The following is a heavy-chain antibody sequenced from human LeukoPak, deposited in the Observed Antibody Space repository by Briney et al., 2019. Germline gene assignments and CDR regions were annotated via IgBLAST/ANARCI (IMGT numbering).Heavy chain of an antibody. D-gene: IGHD3-22*01. CDR1: GGSVSSGDYY. V-gene: IGHV4-30-4*01. Sequence: SETLSLTCTVSGGSVSSGDYYWSWIRQPPGKGLEWIGYTYYSGSTYYNPSLKSRATISVDTSKNQFSLKLTSVTAADTAVYYCARPYYYDSRIDPWGQGTLVTVSS. CDR2: TYYSGST. CDR3: ARPYYYDSRIDP. J-gene: IGHJ5*02.